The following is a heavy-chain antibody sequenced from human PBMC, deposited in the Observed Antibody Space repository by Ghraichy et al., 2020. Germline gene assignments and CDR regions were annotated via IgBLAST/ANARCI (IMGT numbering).Heavy chain of an antibody. J-gene: IGHJ5*02. CDR1: GGLISTYY. D-gene: IGHD1-26*01. V-gene: IGHV4-59*01. CDR3: ERQYSTGGTIWFDP. Sequence: SETLSLTCTVSGGLISTYYWNWIRRPPGKGLEWIGDIYHSGSTKYNPSPTSRVTISVDTSKNKFSLRLTSVTTADTAVYYCERQYSTGGTIWFDPWGQGTLVTLSS. CDR2: IYHSGST.